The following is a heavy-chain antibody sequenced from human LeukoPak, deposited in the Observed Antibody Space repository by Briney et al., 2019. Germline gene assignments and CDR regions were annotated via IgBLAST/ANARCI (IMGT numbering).Heavy chain of an antibody. CDR2: INYSGNT. D-gene: IGHD3-22*01. V-gene: IGHV4-59*01. CDR1: GGSISSYY. CDR3: ARDKGEYHDSSGYLDY. J-gene: IGHJ4*02. Sequence: SETLSLTCTVSGGSISSYYWSWIRQPPGKGLEWIGHINYSGNTNYNPSLKSRVTIAVDTSKNQFSLKLSPVTAADTAVYYCARDKGEYHDSSGYLDYWGQGTLVTVSS.